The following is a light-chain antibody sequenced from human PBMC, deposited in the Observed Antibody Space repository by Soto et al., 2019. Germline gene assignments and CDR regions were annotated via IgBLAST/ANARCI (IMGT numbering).Light chain of an antibody. V-gene: IGLV2-14*01. CDR3: SSYTSSSTLLYV. CDR1: SSDVCGYNY. Sequence: QSVLTQPASVSGSPGQSITISCTGTSSDVCGYNYVSWYQQHPGKAPKLMIYDVSNRPSGVSNRFSGSKSGNTASLTISGLQAEDEADYYCSSYTSSSTLLYVFGTGTKVTV. J-gene: IGLJ1*01. CDR2: DVS.